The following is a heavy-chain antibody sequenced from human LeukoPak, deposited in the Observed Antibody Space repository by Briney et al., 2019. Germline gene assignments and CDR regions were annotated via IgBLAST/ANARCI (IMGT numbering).Heavy chain of an antibody. CDR2: IYTSGST. CDR3: ARDGYSYGFYA. J-gene: IGHJ5*02. Sequence: PSETLSLTCAVYGGSFSGYYWSWIRQPAGKGLEWIGRIYTSGSTNYNPSLKSRVTMSVDTSRNQFSLKLTSVTAADTAVYYCARDGYSYGFYAWGQGTLVTVSS. V-gene: IGHV4-4*07. CDR1: GGSFSGYY. D-gene: IGHD5-18*01.